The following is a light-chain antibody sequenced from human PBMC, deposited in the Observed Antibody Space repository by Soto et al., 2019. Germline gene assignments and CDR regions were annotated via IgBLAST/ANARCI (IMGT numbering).Light chain of an antibody. CDR3: QQYGSPPET. J-gene: IGKJ1*01. CDR2: GAS. Sequence: EIVLTQSPGTLSLSPGERATLSCRASQSVSSSYLAWHQQKPGQAPRLLIYGASSRATGIPDRFSGSGSGTVFTLTISRLEPEDFAVYYCQQYGSPPETFGQGTKVEIK. CDR1: QSVSSSY. V-gene: IGKV3-20*01.